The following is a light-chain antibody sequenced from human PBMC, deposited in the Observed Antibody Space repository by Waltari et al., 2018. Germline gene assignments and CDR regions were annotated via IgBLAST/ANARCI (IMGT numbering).Light chain of an antibody. CDR2: DVS. Sequence: QSALTQPASVSGSPGHAITIPSPWTRSDIGEWKLVSRYQQFPGKAPNLIIYDVSQRPSGVSNRFSGSKSGDSASLTISGLQVDDEAHYHCASYTSGSTHVAFGGGTQVTVL. J-gene: IGLJ2*01. CDR1: RSDIGEWKL. V-gene: IGLV2-14*01. CDR3: ASYTSGSTHVA.